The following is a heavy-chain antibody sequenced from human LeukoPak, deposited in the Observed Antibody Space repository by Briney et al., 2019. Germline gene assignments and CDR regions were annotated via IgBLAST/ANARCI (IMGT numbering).Heavy chain of an antibody. CDR1: GGSISSYY. Sequence: PSETLSLTCTVSGGSISSYYWSWIRQPAGKGLEWIGRIYTSGSTNYNPSLKSRVTISVDTSKNQFSLKLSSVTAADTAVYYCARVGRTYYYDSSGYHDYWGQGTLVTVSS. CDR3: ARVGRTYYYDSSGYHDY. CDR2: IYTSGST. J-gene: IGHJ4*02. V-gene: IGHV4-4*07. D-gene: IGHD3-22*01.